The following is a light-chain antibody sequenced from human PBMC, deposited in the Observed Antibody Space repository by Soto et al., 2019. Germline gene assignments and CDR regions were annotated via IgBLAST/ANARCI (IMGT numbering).Light chain of an antibody. Sequence: PVEIVPLSCRASQTVRSSSVTWCQQKPGQAPGLLIYGASTRAIAIPARFSGSGSGTDFTLTVSSLQPEDFAVYYCQHDYNLLTFGGGTKV. V-gene: IGKV3D-7*01. J-gene: IGKJ4*01. CDR3: QHDYNLLT. CDR1: QTVRSSS. CDR2: GAS.